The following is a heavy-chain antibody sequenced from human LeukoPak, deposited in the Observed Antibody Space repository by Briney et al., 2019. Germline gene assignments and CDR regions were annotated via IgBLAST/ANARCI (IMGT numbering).Heavy chain of an antibody. V-gene: IGHV1-69*04. J-gene: IGHJ4*02. D-gene: IGHD1-7*01. CDR1: GGTFSSYA. CDR2: IIPILGIA. Sequence: SVKVSCKASGGTFSSYAVSWVRQAPGQGLEWMGRIIPILGIANYAQKFQGRVTITADKSTSTAYMELSSLRSEDTAVYYCARDGTTAAPFDYWGQGTLVTVSS. CDR3: ARDGTTAAPFDY.